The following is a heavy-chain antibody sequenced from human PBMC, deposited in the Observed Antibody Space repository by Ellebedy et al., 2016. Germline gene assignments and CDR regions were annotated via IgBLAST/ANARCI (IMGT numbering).Heavy chain of an antibody. Sequence: SETLSLTXTVSGGSVSSGSYYWSWIRQPPGKGLEWIGYIYYSGSTNYNPSLKSRVTISVDTSKNQFSLKLSSVTPEDTAVYYCARSGYITMIVAVIEGAFDIWGQGTMVTVSS. CDR2: IYYSGST. CDR3: ARSGYITMIVAVIEGAFDI. D-gene: IGHD3-22*01. V-gene: IGHV4-61*01. CDR1: GGSVSSGSYY. J-gene: IGHJ3*02.